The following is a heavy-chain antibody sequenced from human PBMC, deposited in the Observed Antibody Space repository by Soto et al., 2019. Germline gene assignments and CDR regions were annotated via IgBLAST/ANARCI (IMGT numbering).Heavy chain of an antibody. CDR1: GFTFSSYW. CDR2: IKQDGSEK. V-gene: IGHV3-7*01. D-gene: IGHD6-19*01. Sequence: GGSLRLSCSASGFTFSSYWMSWVRQAPGKGLEWVANIKQDGSEKYYVDSVKGRFTISRDNAKNSLYLQMNSLRAEDTAVYYCARDGGVEQWLVPGTLYYYYGMDVWGQGTTVTVSS. J-gene: IGHJ6*02. CDR3: ARDGGVEQWLVPGTLYYYYGMDV.